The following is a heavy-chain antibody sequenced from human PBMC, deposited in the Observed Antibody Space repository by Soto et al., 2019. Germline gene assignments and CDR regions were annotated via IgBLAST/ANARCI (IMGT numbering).Heavy chain of an antibody. CDR1: GGSFSGYH. CDR2: INHSGRT. J-gene: IGHJ6*02. Sequence: QVQLQQWGAGLLKPSETLSLTCGVYGGSFSGYHWSWIRQPPGKGLEWIGEINHSGRTNYNPSLKSRVTISVDTSKNQFSLNLSSVTAADTAVYYCARLSGGRDYYYHGMDVWGQGTTVTVSS. V-gene: IGHV4-34*01. CDR3: ARLSGGRDYYYHGMDV. D-gene: IGHD2-15*01.